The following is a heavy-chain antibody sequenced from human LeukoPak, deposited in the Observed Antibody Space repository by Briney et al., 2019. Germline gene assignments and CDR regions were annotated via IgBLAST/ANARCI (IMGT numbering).Heavy chain of an antibody. J-gene: IGHJ6*03. CDR1: GYTFTGYY. Sequence: ASVKVSCKASGYTFTGYYMHWVRQAPGQGLEWMGWINPNSGGTNYAQKFQGRVTMTTDTSTSTAYMELRSLRSDDTAVYYCARTFYGSGSYYSWYYYYYMDVWGKGTTVTISS. CDR2: INPNSGGT. CDR3: ARTFYGSGSYYSWYYYYYMDV. V-gene: IGHV1-2*02. D-gene: IGHD3-10*01.